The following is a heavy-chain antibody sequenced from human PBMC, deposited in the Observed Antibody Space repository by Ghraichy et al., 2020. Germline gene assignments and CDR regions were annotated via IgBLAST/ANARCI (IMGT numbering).Heavy chain of an antibody. Sequence: SVKVSCKASGGTFSSDVISWVRQAPGQGLEWMGGIIPMFGTANHAQKFQGRVTFTAHEFTSTAYMELSSLRSEDTAVYYCARGVNRNHGRSGHYYYGMDVWRQGTTVTVSS. J-gene: IGHJ6*02. V-gene: IGHV1-69*13. CDR3: ARGVNRNHGRSGHYYYGMDV. CDR1: GGTFSSDV. D-gene: IGHD1-14*01. CDR2: IIPMFGTA.